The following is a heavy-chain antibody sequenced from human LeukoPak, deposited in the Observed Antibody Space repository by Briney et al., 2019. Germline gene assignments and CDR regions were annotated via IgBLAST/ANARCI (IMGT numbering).Heavy chain of an antibody. CDR1: GGPISSSIHY. J-gene: IGHJ4*02. CDR3: ARQTTGSYQWTFDY. CDR2: IHYTGTT. Sequence: SETLSLTCTASGGPISSSIHYWGWIRQPPGKGPEWIATIHYTGTTFYNPSLKSRVTIFVDTSKNQFFLKLSSVIAADTAVNYCARQTTGSYQWTFDYWGQGALVTVSS. V-gene: IGHV4-39*01. D-gene: IGHD1-26*01.